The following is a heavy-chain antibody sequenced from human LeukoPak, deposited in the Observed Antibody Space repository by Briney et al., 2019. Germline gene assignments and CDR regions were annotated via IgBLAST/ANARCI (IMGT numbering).Heavy chain of an antibody. CDR3: ARGDYGDYLTFGY. J-gene: IGHJ4*02. V-gene: IGHV1-3*01. CDR1: GYTFISYA. D-gene: IGHD4-17*01. CDR2: INGGNGKT. Sequence: ASVKVSCKASGYTFISYAMHWVRQAPGQRLEWMGWINGGNGKTEYSQKFQGRVTLTRDTSASTAYMELSSLRSEDTAVYYCARGDYGDYLTFGYWGQGTLVTVSS.